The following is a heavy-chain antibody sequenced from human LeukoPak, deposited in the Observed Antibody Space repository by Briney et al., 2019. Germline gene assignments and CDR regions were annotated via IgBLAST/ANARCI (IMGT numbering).Heavy chain of an antibody. Sequence: SETLSLTCSVSGDSITGYYWGWIRQPPGKGLEWIGNIYYTGNTYYNSSLKSRVTISLATSKNQFSLKVISMTAADTAVYYCARDHSGSLSDTFDLWGQGTRVTVSS. CDR3: ARDHSGSLSDTFDL. CDR2: IYYTGNT. J-gene: IGHJ3*01. CDR1: GDSITGYY. D-gene: IGHD1-26*01. V-gene: IGHV4-39*07.